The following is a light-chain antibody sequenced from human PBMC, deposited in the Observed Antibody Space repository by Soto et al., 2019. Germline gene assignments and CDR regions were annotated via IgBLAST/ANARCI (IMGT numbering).Light chain of an antibody. CDR2: ANS. CDR3: QSYDNSLSGWV. J-gene: IGLJ2*01. Sequence: QSVLTQPPSVSGAPGQRVTISCTGSTSNIRAGYDVHWYQQLPGTAPKLLIYANSNRPSGVPDRFSGSKSGTSASLAITGLQAEDEADYYCQSYDNSLSGWVFGGGTKVTVL. CDR1: TSNIRAGYD. V-gene: IGLV1-40*01.